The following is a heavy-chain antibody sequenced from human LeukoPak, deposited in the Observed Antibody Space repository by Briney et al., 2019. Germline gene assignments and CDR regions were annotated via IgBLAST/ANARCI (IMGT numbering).Heavy chain of an antibody. V-gene: IGHV4-59*01. D-gene: IGHD2-21*02. J-gene: IGHJ5*02. CDR2: IYYSGST. CDR1: GGSISSYY. Sequence: SETLSLTCTVSGGSISSYYWSWIRQPPGKGLEWIGYIYYSGSTNYNPSLKSRVTISVDTSKNQFSLKLSSVTAADTAVYYCARVSGCGGDCNWFDPWGQGTLVTVSS. CDR3: ARVSGCGGDCNWFDP.